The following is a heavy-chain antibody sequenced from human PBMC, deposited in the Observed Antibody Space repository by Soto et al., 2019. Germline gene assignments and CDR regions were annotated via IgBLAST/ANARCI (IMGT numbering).Heavy chain of an antibody. J-gene: IGHJ4*02. CDR2: IGGSGGST. Sequence: EVQLLESGGGLVQPGGSLRLSCAASGFTFSSYAMRWVRQAPGKGLEWVSAIGGSGGSTYYADSVKGRFTIPRDNSKNSLYLQMNSLRAEDTVVYYCARRGSGSYFDYWGQGTLVTVSS. V-gene: IGHV3-23*01. D-gene: IGHD1-26*01. CDR3: ARRGSGSYFDY. CDR1: GFTFSSYA.